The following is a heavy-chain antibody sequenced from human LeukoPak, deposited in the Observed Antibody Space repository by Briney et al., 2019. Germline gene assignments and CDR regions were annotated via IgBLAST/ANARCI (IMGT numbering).Heavy chain of an antibody. CDR2: IWFHGGEI. D-gene: IGHD5-24*01. CDR3: VRWSGGDGYGYGGDY. J-gene: IGHJ4*02. V-gene: IGHV3-33*01. Sequence: PGGSLRLSCAASGFTFSHYGMHWVRQAPGMGLGWVAVIWFHGGEIHYPDSVQGRFTISRDNSEDTLYLQMDNLRGDDAAVYYCVRWSGGDGYGYGGDYWGQGTLVTVSP. CDR1: GFTFSHYG.